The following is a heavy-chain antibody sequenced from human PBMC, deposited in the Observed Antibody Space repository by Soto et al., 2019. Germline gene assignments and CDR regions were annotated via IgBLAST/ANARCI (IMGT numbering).Heavy chain of an antibody. V-gene: IGHV3-74*01. CDR1: GFTFSSYW. CDR3: ARVKKAGYYDSSGYPPLFDY. CDR2: INSDGSST. J-gene: IGHJ4*02. Sequence: GGSLRLSCAASGFTFSSYWMHWVRQAPGKGLVWVSRINSDGSSTSYADSVKGRFTISRDNAKNTLYLQMNSLRAEDTAVYYCARVKKAGYYDSSGYPPLFDYWGQGPRVPVSS. D-gene: IGHD3-22*01.